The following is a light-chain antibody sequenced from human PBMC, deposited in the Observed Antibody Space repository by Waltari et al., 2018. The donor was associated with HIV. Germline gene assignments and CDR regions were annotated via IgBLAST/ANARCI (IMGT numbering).Light chain of an antibody. CDR1: SSNIGSNY. Sequence: QSVLTQPPSASATPGQRVTISCSGSSSNIGSNYVSWYQQLPGTAPKLLIYRNNQRPSGVPDRFSGSKSGTSASLAISGLRSEDEADYYCAAWDGSLSGWVFGGGTKLTVL. V-gene: IGLV1-47*01. J-gene: IGLJ3*02. CDR2: RNN. CDR3: AAWDGSLSGWV.